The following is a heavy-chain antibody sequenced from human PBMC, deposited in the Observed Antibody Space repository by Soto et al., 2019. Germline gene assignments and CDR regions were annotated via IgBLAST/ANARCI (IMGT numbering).Heavy chain of an antibody. Sequence: SETLSLTCTVSGGSISSYYWSWIRQPPGKGQEWIGHIYYSGSTTYRPSLKSRVSISVETSKNQFFLQLRSVTAADTAVYYCAREYCSGGSCGWFAPWGQGTLVTVSS. CDR1: GGSISSYY. V-gene: IGHV4-59*01. D-gene: IGHD2-15*01. CDR3: AREYCSGGSCGWFAP. CDR2: IYYSGST. J-gene: IGHJ5*02.